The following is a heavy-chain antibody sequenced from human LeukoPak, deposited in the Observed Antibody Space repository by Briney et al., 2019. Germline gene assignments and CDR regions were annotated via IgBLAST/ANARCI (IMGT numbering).Heavy chain of an antibody. J-gene: IGHJ4*02. D-gene: IGHD5-18*01. CDR2: ISGSGGST. CDR1: GFTFSSYA. Sequence: GGSLRLSYAASGFTFSSYAMSWVRQAPGKGLEWVSAISGSGGSTYYADSVKGRFTISRDNSKNTLYLQMNSLRAEDTAVYYCAKDLGYSYGYGFDYWGQGTLVTVSS. CDR3: AKDLGYSYGYGFDY. V-gene: IGHV3-23*01.